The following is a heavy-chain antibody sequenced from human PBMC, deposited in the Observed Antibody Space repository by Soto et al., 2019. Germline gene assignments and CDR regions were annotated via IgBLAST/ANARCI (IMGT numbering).Heavy chain of an antibody. J-gene: IGHJ4*02. V-gene: IGHV3-43D*04. Sequence: TGGSLRLSCATSGFTFGEYAMHWVRRAPGKGLEWVSLISWDGGSTYYTDSVEGRFTISRDNSKNSVFLQMNNLRAEDTALYYCTKTQRPYYDAGGFDYWGQGTLVTVSS. D-gene: IGHD3-22*01. CDR3: TKTQRPYYDAGGFDY. CDR1: GFTFGEYA. CDR2: ISWDGGST.